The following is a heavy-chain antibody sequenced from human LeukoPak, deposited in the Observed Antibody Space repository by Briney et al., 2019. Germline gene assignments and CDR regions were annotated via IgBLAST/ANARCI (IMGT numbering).Heavy chain of an antibody. V-gene: IGHV3-7*01. CDR2: IKQDGSEK. CDR1: GFTFSRYW. CDR3: ARQRVTYYDSSGPFDY. D-gene: IGHD3-22*01. Sequence: PGGSLRLSCAASGFTFSRYWMSWVRQAPGKGLEWVANIKQDGSEKYYVDSVKGRFTISRDNAKNSLYLQMNSLRAEDTAVYYCARQRVTYYDSSGPFDYWGQGILVTVSS. J-gene: IGHJ4*02.